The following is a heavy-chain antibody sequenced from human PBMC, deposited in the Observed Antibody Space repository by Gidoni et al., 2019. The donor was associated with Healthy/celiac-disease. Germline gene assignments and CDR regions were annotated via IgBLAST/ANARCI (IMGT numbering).Heavy chain of an antibody. J-gene: IGHJ4*02. CDR1: GFPFDDYA. V-gene: IGHV3-9*01. D-gene: IGHD5-12*01. CDR2: ISWNSGSI. Sequence: EVQLVESGGGLVQPGRSLRLSCAASGFPFDDYAMHWVRQAPGKGLEWVSGISWNSGSIGYADSVKGRFTISRDNAKNSLYLQMNSLRAEDTALYYCAKDKLRMSRMATIGFDYWGQGTLVTVSS. CDR3: AKDKLRMSRMATIGFDY.